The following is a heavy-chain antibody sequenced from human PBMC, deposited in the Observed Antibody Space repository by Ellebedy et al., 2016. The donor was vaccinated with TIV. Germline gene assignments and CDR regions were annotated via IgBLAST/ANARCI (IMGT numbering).Heavy chain of an antibody. D-gene: IGHD6-13*01. Sequence: ASVKVSCXASGYTFTSYGISWVRQAPGQGLEWMGWISAYNGNTNYAQKLQGRVTMTTDTSTSTAYMELRSLRSDDTAVYYCARDGLIAAAGTYNYFDYWGQGTLVTVSS. CDR1: GYTFTSYG. V-gene: IGHV1-18*01. J-gene: IGHJ4*02. CDR3: ARDGLIAAAGTYNYFDY. CDR2: ISAYNGNT.